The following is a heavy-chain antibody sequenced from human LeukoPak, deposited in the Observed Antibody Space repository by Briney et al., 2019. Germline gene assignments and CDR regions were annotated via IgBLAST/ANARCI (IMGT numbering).Heavy chain of an antibody. CDR3: ARVRTSPVIPYDAFDI. Sequence: GGSLRLSCAASGFTFSSYWMHWVRQAPGKGLVWVSRINSDGSSTSYADSVKGRFTISRDNAKNTLYLQMNSLRAEDTAVYYCARVRTSPVIPYDAFDIWGQGTMVTVSS. J-gene: IGHJ3*02. CDR2: INSDGSST. D-gene: IGHD2-21*01. CDR1: GFTFSSYW. V-gene: IGHV3-74*01.